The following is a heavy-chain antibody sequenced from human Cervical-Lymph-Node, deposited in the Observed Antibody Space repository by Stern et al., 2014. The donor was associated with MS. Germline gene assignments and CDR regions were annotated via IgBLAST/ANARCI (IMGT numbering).Heavy chain of an antibody. V-gene: IGHV3-30*03. D-gene: IGHD3-9*01. CDR1: GFTFRNYA. Sequence: QVQLMQSGGGVVQPGKSLRLSCAGSGFTFRNYAMHGVRQAPGKGLEWVSVISYDGANKYYADSVKGRFIISRDNSKNTVYLQMNSLRTEDTAIYYCARKSLTATGNDYWGQGTLVTVSS. J-gene: IGHJ4*02. CDR2: ISYDGANK. CDR3: ARKSLTATGNDY.